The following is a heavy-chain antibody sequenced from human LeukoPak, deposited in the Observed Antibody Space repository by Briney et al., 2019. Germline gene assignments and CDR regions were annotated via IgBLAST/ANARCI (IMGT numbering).Heavy chain of an antibody. Sequence: GGSLRLSCAGSGFSFSSYSINWVRQAPGKGLEWVSYISTGSTTIYYADSVKGRFTISRDNARNSLYLQMNSLRDEDTAVYYCARAAYCGGDCYYFDYWGQGILVTVSS. J-gene: IGHJ4*02. CDR1: GFSFSSYS. V-gene: IGHV3-48*02. D-gene: IGHD2-21*02. CDR3: ARAAYCGGDCYYFDY. CDR2: ISTGSTTI.